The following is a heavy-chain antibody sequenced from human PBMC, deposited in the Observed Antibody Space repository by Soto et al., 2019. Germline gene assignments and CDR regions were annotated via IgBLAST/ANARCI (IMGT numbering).Heavy chain of an antibody. V-gene: IGHV1-69*13. CDR1: GGTFSSYA. J-gene: IGHJ3*02. CDR2: IIPIFGTA. CDR3: APLRFNQEAAYAYDM. Sequence: SVKVSCKASGGTFSSYAISWVRQAPGQGLEWMGGIIPIFGTANYAQKFQGRVTITADESTSTAYMELSSLRSEDTAVYYCAPLRFNQEAAYAYDMWGQGTLVT.